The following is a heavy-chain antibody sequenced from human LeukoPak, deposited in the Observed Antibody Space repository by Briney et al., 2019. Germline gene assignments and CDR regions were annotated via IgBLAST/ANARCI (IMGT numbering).Heavy chain of an antibody. D-gene: IGHD5-12*01. CDR3: VKGNSGYVRRYFDY. CDR2: ISSNGGST. V-gene: IGHV3-64D*06. J-gene: IGHJ4*02. Sequence: PGGSLRLSCSASGFTFSSYAMHWVRQAPEKGLEYVSAISSNGGSTYYADSVKGRFTISRDNSKNTLYLQMSSLRAEDTAVYYCVKGNSGYVRRYFDYWGQGTLVTVSS. CDR1: GFTFSSYA.